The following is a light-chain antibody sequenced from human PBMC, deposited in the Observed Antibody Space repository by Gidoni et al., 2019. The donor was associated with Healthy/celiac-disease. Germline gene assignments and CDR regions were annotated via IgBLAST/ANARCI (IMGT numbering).Light chain of an antibody. CDR3: QQYYSTPWT. CDR2: WAP. V-gene: IGKV4-1*01. J-gene: IGKJ1*01. CDR1: QSVLYSSNNKNY. Sequence: DIVMTQSPDSLAVSLGERATINCKSSQSVLYSSNNKNYVAWYQQKPGQPPKLLIYWAPTRESGVPDRFSGSGSGTDFTLTISSLQAEDVAVYYCQQYYSTPWTFGQGTKVEIK.